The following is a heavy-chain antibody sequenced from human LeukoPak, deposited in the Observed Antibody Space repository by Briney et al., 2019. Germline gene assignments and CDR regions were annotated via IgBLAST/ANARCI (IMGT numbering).Heavy chain of an antibody. CDR2: IYYSGST. CDR1: GGSISSSSFY. Sequence: SETLSLTCTVSGGSISSSSFYWGWIRQPPGKGVEWIGSIYYSGSTYYTPSLKSRVTISVDTSKNQFSLKLSSVTAADTAVYFCARQELGLTYWGQGTLVTVSS. CDR3: ARQELGLTY. D-gene: IGHD3/OR15-3a*01. V-gene: IGHV4-39*01. J-gene: IGHJ4*02.